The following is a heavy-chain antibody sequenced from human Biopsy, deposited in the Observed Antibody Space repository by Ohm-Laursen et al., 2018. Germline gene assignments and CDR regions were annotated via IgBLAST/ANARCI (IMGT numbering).Heavy chain of an antibody. CDR2: IYDRGST. D-gene: IGHD6-19*01. J-gene: IGHJ4*02. CDR3: ARGMRSSGWPYFDS. V-gene: IGHV4-61*01. Sequence: TQTLTCTVSGDSVSSGSFSWTWIRQPPGQGLEYIGYIYDRGSTANYNPSLESRVTMSVDMPKNQFSLKLSSVTAADTAIYYCARGMRSSGWPYFDSWGQGTLVTVSS. CDR1: GDSVSSGSFS.